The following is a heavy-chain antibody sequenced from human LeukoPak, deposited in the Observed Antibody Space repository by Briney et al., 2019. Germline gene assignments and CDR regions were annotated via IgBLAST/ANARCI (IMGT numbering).Heavy chain of an antibody. CDR2: IFYVGST. V-gene: IGHV4-59*11. D-gene: IGHD3-22*01. Sequence: SETLSLTCTVSGDSIGSHYWSWIRQPPGKGLEWIGYIFYVGSTNYNPSVKSRVTISVDTSKNQFSLKLNSVTAADTAVYYCARDYYDSRGEAFDIWGQGTMVTVSS. CDR3: ARDYYDSRGEAFDI. CDR1: GDSIGSHY. J-gene: IGHJ3*02.